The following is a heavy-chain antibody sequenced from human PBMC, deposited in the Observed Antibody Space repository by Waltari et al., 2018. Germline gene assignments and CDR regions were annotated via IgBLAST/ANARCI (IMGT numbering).Heavy chain of an antibody. CDR1: GFTFSSYA. CDR2: ISYDGSKK. V-gene: IGHV3-30-3*01. J-gene: IGHJ6*02. Sequence: QVQLVESGGGVVQPGRSLRLSCAASGFTFSSYAMPWVPQAPGKGMEGVAGISYDGSKKYYADSMKGRFTISRDNSKNTLYLQMNSLRAEDTAVYYCAREYERWNHYGMDVWGQGTTVTVSS. CDR3: AREYERWNHYGMDV. D-gene: IGHD1-1*01.